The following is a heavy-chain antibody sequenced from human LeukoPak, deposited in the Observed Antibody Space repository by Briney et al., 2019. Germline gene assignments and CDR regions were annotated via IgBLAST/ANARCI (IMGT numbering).Heavy chain of an antibody. Sequence: SETLSLTCTVSGYSISSGYYWGWIRQPPGKGLEWIGSLSYSGSTYCNPSLKSRVTISVDTSKTHLSLRLSSVTAADTAVYYCARGGSGYYIAVFDYWGQGTLVTVSS. CDR2: LSYSGST. CDR3: ARGGSGYYIAVFDY. D-gene: IGHD5-12*01. J-gene: IGHJ4*02. V-gene: IGHV4-38-2*02. CDR1: GYSISSGYY.